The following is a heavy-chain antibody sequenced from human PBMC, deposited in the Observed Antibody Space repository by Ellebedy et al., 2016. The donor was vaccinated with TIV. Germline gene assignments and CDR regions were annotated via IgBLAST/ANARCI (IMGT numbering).Heavy chain of an antibody. V-gene: IGHV4-61*01. CDR1: GGAVRSGTYY. CDR3: AGGAGTTQYDY. J-gene: IGHJ4*02. CDR2: ISYSGRT. Sequence: MPSETLSLTCTVSGGAVRSGTYYWIWIRQPPGKGLESLGYISYSGRTNYNPSLKSRVTISVDTSKNQFSLRLTSVTSADTAVYYCAGGAGTTQYDYWGQGTLVTVSS. D-gene: IGHD6-19*01.